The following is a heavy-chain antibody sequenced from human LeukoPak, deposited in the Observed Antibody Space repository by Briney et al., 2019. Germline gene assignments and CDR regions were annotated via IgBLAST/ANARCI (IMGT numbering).Heavy chain of an antibody. D-gene: IGHD3-22*01. CDR2: IYTSGST. CDR3: ARPPHYYDTSGYSV. J-gene: IGHJ4*02. V-gene: IGHV4-4*07. CDR1: GGSISSYY. Sequence: SETLSLTCTVSGGSISSYYWSWIWQPAGKGLEWIRRIYTSGSTNYNPSLKSRVTISVDTSKNQFSLRLNSVTAADTAVYYCARPPHYYDTSGYSVWGQGTLVTVSS.